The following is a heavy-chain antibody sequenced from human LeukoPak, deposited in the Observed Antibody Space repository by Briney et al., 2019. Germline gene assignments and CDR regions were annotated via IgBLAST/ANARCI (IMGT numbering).Heavy chain of an antibody. CDR3: ARGQGGTRYNWFDP. CDR2: ISRSGEST. D-gene: IGHD1-1*01. Sequence: GGTLRLSCAASGFTFSGFAMSWIRQAPGKGLEWVSSISRSGESTFYADSVRGRFTISRDNSKNTVSLQMESLRAEDTAVYYCARGQGGTRYNWFDPWGQGTLVTVSS. CDR1: GFTFSGFA. V-gene: IGHV3-23*01. J-gene: IGHJ5*02.